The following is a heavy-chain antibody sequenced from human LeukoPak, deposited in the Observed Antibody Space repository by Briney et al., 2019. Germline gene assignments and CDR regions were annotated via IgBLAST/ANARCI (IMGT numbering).Heavy chain of an antibody. Sequence: ASVKVSCKASGYKFTNYVMHWVRQTPGQRLEWMGWINTANGNTNCSQKFQGRVTITRDTPATTVYMELTSLRSEDTAVYHCAREVAIWGQGTLVTVSS. CDR2: INTANGNT. J-gene: IGHJ4*02. CDR1: GYKFTNYV. V-gene: IGHV1-3*04. CDR3: AREVAI.